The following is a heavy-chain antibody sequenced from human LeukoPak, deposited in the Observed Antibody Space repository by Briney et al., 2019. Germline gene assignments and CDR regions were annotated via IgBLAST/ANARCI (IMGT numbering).Heavy chain of an antibody. CDR1: GYIFTNYG. J-gene: IGHJ4*02. CDR2: INPSGGST. CDR3: ASGDCSSTSCGRYYFDY. D-gene: IGHD2-2*01. Sequence: ASVKVSCKASGYIFTNYGISWVRQAPGQGPEWMGIINPSGGSTSYAQKFQGRVTMTRDTSTSTVYMELSSLRSEDTAVYYCASGDCSSTSCGRYYFDYWGQGTLVTVSS. V-gene: IGHV1-46*01.